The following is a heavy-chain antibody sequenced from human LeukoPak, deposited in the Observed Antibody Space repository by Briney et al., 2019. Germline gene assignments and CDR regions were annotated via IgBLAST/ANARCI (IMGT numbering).Heavy chain of an antibody. CDR1: GGSFSGYY. J-gene: IGHJ4*02. CDR3: ARHRVVRGAPDY. V-gene: IGHV4-34*01. Sequence: PSETLSLTCAVYGGSFSGYYWSWIRQPPGKGLEWIGEINHSGSTNYNPSLKSRVTISVDTSKNQFSLKLSSVTAADTAVYYCARHRVVRGAPDYWGQGTLVTVSS. D-gene: IGHD3-10*01. CDR2: INHSGST.